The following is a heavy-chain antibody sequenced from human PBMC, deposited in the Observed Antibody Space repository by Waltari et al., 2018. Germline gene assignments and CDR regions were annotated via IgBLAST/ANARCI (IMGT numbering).Heavy chain of an antibody. D-gene: IGHD3-10*01. V-gene: IGHV5-51*01. CDR1: GYSFTSYW. CDR3: ARRPRRVINDDAFDI. J-gene: IGHJ3*02. Sequence: EVQLVQSGAEVKKPGESLKISCKGSGYSFTSYWIGWVRQMPGKGLEWMGIIYPVDCVTRYSPSFQGQVAISADKSISTSYLQWSSLKASDTAMYYCARRPRRVINDDAFDIWGQGTMVTVSS. CDR2: IYPVDCVT.